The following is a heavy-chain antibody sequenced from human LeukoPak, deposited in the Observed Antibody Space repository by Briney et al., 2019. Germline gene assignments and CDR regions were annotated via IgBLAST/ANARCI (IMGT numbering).Heavy chain of an antibody. CDR1: GFSFDDYA. CDR3: AKDMSDYGNSRYVMDV. J-gene: IGHJ6*02. D-gene: IGHD4/OR15-4a*01. CDR2: ISWDSGTT. Sequence: GRSLRLSCAASGFSFDDYAMHWVRQAPGKGLEWVSAISWDSGTTGYADSVKGRFTISRDNAKKSLYLQMNSLRPEDTAFYFCAKDMSDYGNSRYVMDVWGQGTTVTVSS. V-gene: IGHV3-9*01.